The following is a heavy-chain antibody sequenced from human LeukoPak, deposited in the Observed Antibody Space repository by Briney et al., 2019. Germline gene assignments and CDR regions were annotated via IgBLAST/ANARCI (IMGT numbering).Heavy chain of an antibody. CDR2: IHSSGST. CDR1: GGPISNYY. J-gene: IGHJ4*02. CDR3: ARVSKVGSTYVFDY. V-gene: IGHV4-4*07. D-gene: IGHD1-26*01. Sequence: SETLSLTCTVSGGPISNYYWAWIRQPAGKGLEWIGRIHSSGSTKYNPSLESRVSMSVDASRNEASLKLSSVTAADTAVHYCARVSKVGSTYVFDYWGQGALVTVS.